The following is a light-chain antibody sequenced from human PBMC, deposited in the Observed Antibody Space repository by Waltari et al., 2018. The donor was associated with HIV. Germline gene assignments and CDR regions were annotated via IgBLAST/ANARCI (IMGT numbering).Light chain of an antibody. CDR3: SAWDYTLTVV. CDR1: SPNNGTNN. J-gene: IGLJ2*01. Sequence: QSGRTQQNSASGTRGQSVPISCTDNSPNNGTNNVYWYKQFPGTAPKLLIDRNNKRPSRVPARFSGSHSGTSASLAISALRSDDEAEYYCSAWDYTLTVVLGGFTQLTVL. V-gene: IGLV1-47*01. CDR2: RNN.